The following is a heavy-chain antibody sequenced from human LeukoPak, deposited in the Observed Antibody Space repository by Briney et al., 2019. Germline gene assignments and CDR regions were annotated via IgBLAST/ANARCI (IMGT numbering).Heavy chain of an antibody. D-gene: IGHD5-12*01. J-gene: IGHJ4*02. CDR1: GYNFTRNW. CDR3: ARQFSSYDYGDYYFDS. CDR2: VYPDDSDS. V-gene: IGHV5-51*01. Sequence: GESLKISCKGPGYNFTRNWIAWVRQMPGKGLGWMGIVYPDDSDSRYSPYFQGQVTISADKSISTAYLQWRSLTASDTAMYFCARQFSSYDYGDYYFDSWGQGTLVTVSS.